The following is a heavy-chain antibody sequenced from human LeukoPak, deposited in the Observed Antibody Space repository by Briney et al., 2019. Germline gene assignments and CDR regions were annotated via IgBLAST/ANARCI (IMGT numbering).Heavy chain of an antibody. D-gene: IGHD3-22*01. J-gene: IGHJ4*02. CDR1: GFTFSSYG. CDR3: ARDGAFDSSGYYWDY. V-gene: IGHV3-21*04. CDR2: ISWNSSYT. Sequence: GGSLRLSCAASGFTFSSYGMNWVRQAPGKGLEWVSAISWNSSYTVYADSVKGRFTISRDNAKNSLYLQRNSLRAEDTALYYCARDGAFDSSGYYWDYWGQGTLVTVSS.